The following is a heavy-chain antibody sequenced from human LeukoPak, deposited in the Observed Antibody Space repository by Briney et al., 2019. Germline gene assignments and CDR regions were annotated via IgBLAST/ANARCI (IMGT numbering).Heavy chain of an antibody. V-gene: IGHV4-4*02. D-gene: IGHD3-9*01. CDR3: ARIDWFGGDDYYYGMDV. CDR2: IYHSGST. Sequence: SETLSLTCAVSGGSISSSNWWSWVRQPPGKGLEWIGEIYHSGSTNYNPSLKSRVTISVDKSKNQFSLKLSSVTAADTAVYYCARIDWFGGDDYYYGMDVWGQGTTVTVSS. CDR1: GGSISSSNW. J-gene: IGHJ6*02.